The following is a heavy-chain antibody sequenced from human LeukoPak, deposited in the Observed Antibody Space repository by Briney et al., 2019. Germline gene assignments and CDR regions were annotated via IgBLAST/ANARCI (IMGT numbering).Heavy chain of an antibody. CDR2: IIPIFGTA. CDR1: GGTFSSYA. CDR3: ARVVGGYSFLDYYYYYMDV. J-gene: IGHJ6*03. Sequence: ASVKVSCKASGGTFSSYAISWVRQAPGQGLEWMGGIIPIFGTANYAQKFQGRVTITADKSTSTAYMELSSLRSEDTAVYYCARVVGGYSFLDYYYYYMDVWGKGTTVTVSS. D-gene: IGHD5-18*01. V-gene: IGHV1-69*06.